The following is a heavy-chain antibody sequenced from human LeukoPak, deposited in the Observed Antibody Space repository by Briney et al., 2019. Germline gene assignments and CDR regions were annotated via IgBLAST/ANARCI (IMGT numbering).Heavy chain of an antibody. CDR1: GYTFTSYG. Sequence: ASVNVSCKASGYTFTSYGITWVRQAPGQGLEWMEWISAYNGNTNYAQKLQGRVTMTTDTSTSTAYVELRSLRSDDTAVFYCARGGYDFWNGYYTDNWFDPWGQGTLVTVSS. V-gene: IGHV1-18*01. CDR2: ISAYNGNT. D-gene: IGHD3-3*01. CDR3: ARGGYDFWNGYYTDNWFDP. J-gene: IGHJ5*02.